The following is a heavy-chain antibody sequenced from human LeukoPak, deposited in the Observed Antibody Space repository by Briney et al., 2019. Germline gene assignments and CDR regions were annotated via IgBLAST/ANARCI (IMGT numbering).Heavy chain of an antibody. D-gene: IGHD6-6*01. CDR2: INPSGGST. Sequence: ASVKVSCKASGYTFTSYGISWVRQAPGQGLEWMGIINPSGGSTSYAQKFQGRVTMTRDTSTSTVYMELSSLRSEDTAVYYCARVRSGKQLASFDYWGQGTLVTVSS. V-gene: IGHV1-46*01. CDR1: GYTFTSYG. CDR3: ARVRSGKQLASFDY. J-gene: IGHJ4*02.